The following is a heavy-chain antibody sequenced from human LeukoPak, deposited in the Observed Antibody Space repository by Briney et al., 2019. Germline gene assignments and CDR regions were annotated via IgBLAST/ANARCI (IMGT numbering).Heavy chain of an antibody. V-gene: IGHV4-59*01. CDR2: IYYSGST. D-gene: IGHD5-24*01. Sequence: KPSGTLSLTCTVSGGSISSYYWSWIRQPPGKGLEWIGYIYYSGSTNYNPSLKSRVTISVDTSKNQFSLKLSSVTAADTAVYYCARGARKDGYSFDYWGQGTLVTVSS. CDR1: GGSISSYY. J-gene: IGHJ4*02. CDR3: ARGARKDGYSFDY.